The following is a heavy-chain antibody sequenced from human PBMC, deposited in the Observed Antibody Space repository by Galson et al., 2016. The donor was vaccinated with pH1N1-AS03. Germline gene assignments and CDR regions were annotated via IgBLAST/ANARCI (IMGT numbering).Heavy chain of an antibody. CDR3: ARGDGYNYCFDY. CDR1: GFRFTTYW. Sequence: QSGAEVKKPGESLMISCKASGFRFTTYWIAWVRQLPGKGLEWMGFIYPGDSDTKYSPSFQGQVTISADKSISTAYLRWNSLKASDTAMYYCARGDGYNYCFDYWGQGTLVTVSS. J-gene: IGHJ4*02. V-gene: IGHV5-51*03. CDR2: IYPGDSDT. D-gene: IGHD5-24*01.